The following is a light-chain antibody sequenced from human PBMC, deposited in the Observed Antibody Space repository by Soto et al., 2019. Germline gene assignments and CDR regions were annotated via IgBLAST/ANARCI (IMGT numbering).Light chain of an antibody. V-gene: IGKV4-1*01. Sequence: IVMTQSPDSLAVSLGERATINCKSSQSVLYSSNNKNYLSWYQQRPGQPPKLLIYWASTRESGVPDRFSGSGSGTDFTLTSTSLQAEDVAVYYCQQYESTPPTFGQGTKLEIK. J-gene: IGKJ2*01. CDR2: WAS. CDR1: QSVLYSSNNKNY. CDR3: QQYESTPPT.